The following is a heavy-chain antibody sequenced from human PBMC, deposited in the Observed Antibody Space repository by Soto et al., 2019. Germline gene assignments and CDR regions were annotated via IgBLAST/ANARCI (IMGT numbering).Heavy chain of an antibody. CDR3: ARGTYDFWSGYFPA. D-gene: IGHD3-3*01. J-gene: IGHJ5*02. CDR1: GGSVSSGSYY. Sequence: SETLSLTCTVSGGSVSSGSYYWSWIRQPPGKGLEWIGYIYYSGSTNYNPSLKSRVTISVDTSKNQFSLKLSSVTAADTAVYYCARGTYDFWSGYFPAWGQGTLVTVSS. CDR2: IYYSGST. V-gene: IGHV4-61*01.